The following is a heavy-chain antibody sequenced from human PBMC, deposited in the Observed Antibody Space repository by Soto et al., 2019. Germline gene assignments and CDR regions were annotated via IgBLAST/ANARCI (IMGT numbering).Heavy chain of an antibody. Sequence: SETLSLTCTVSGDSISSSTYPWGWIRQPPGKGLEWIATIYSSGSTFYNPSLNSRVTISVDTSKNQFSLKLSSVTAADTAVYYYAGQISIYFLSRGEATLVTVSS. V-gene: IGHV4-39*01. J-gene: IGHJ4*02. D-gene: IGHD1-26*01. CDR1: GDSISSSTYP. CDR2: IYSSGST. CDR3: AGQISIYFLS.